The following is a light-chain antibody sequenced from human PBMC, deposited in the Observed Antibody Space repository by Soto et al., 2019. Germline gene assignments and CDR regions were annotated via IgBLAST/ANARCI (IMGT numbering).Light chain of an antibody. Sequence: EIVLTQSPATLSLSPGERATLSCRASQSVSSYLAWYQQKPGQAPRLLIYDASNRATGIPARFSGSGSGTDFTLTISSLEPEDFAVYYCQKRSSWPRALTFGGGTKVEIK. V-gene: IGKV3-11*01. CDR3: QKRSSWPRALT. CDR2: DAS. J-gene: IGKJ4*01. CDR1: QSVSSY.